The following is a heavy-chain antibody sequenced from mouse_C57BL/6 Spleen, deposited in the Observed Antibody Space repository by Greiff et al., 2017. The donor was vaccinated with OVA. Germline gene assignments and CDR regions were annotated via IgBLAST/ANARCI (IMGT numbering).Heavy chain of an antibody. CDR3: ARCSSGPSWFAY. CDR2: IDPSDSYT. V-gene: IGHV1-50*01. J-gene: IGHJ3*01. D-gene: IGHD3-2*02. CDR1: GYTFTSYW. Sequence: QVQLQQPGAELVKPGASVKLSCKASGYTFTSYWMQWVKQRPGQGLEWIGEIDPSDSYTNYNQKFKGKATLTVDTSSSTAYMQLSSLTSEDSAVYYCARCSSGPSWFAYWGQGTLVTVSA.